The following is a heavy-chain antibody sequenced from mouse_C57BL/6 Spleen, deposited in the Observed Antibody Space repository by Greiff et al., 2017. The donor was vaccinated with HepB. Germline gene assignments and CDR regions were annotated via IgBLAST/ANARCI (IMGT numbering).Heavy chain of an antibody. V-gene: IGHV5-17*01. CDR3: ARDYDYDLDYFDY. J-gene: IGHJ2*01. D-gene: IGHD2-4*01. Sequence: EVMLVESGGGLVKPGGSLKLSCAASGFTFSDYGMHWVRQAPEKGLEWVAYISSGSSTIYYADTVKGRFTISRDNAKNTLFLQMTSLRSEDTAMYYCARDYDYDLDYFDYWGQGTTLTVSS. CDR1: GFTFSDYG. CDR2: ISSGSSTI.